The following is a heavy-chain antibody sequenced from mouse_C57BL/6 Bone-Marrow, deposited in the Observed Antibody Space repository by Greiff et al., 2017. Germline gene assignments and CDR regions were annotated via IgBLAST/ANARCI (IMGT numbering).Heavy chain of an antibody. Sequence: EVKVVESGGGLVKPGGSLKLSCAASGFTFSDYGMHWVRQAPEKGLEWVAYISSGSSTIYYADTVKGRFTISRDNAKNTLFLQMTSLRSEDTAMYYCARGFITTVVATRNYFDYWGQGTTLTVSS. V-gene: IGHV5-17*01. CDR1: GFTFSDYG. J-gene: IGHJ2*01. CDR3: ARGFITTVVATRNYFDY. D-gene: IGHD1-1*01. CDR2: ISSGSSTI.